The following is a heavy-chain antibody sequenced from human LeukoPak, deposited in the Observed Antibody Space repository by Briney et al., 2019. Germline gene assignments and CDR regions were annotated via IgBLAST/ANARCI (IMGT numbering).Heavy chain of an antibody. Sequence: SGGSLRLSCAPSGFPFSSYGMHWVRQAPGKGLEWVAFIRYDGSNKYYADSVKGRFTISRDNSKNTLYLQMDSLRAEDTAVYYCASPYCSSTSCPPFDAFDIWGQGTMVTVSS. D-gene: IGHD2-2*01. CDR2: IRYDGSNK. J-gene: IGHJ3*02. CDR1: GFPFSSYG. V-gene: IGHV3-30*02. CDR3: ASPYCSSTSCPPFDAFDI.